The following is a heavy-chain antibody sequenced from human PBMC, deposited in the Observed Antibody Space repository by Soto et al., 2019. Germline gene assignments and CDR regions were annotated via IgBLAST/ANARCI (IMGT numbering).Heavy chain of an antibody. J-gene: IGHJ4*02. D-gene: IGHD6-19*01. CDR1: GYTFTDYY. CDR3: ASGWGWTLLY. V-gene: IGHV1-2*02. Sequence: QVQLVQSGAEGKKPGASVKVSCKASGYTFTDYYFHWVRQAPGQGLEWMGWINPSSGVTHYAQSFEGTITMTTDTSTGTAYMEMTRLRSGDTAVYYCASGWGWTLLYWGQGTPVTVSS. CDR2: INPSSGVT.